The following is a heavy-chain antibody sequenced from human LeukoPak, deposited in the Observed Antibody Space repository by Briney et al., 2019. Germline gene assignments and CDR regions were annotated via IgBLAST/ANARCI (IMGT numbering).Heavy chain of an antibody. CDR1: GFTFKMYA. V-gene: IGHV3-23*01. CDR2: IGGSGLNT. Sequence: GGSLRLSCAASGFTFKMYAMSWVRQAPGKGLEWVSAIGGSGLNTFYADSVKGRFTISRDNSKNTLYMQMNSLRADDTAVYFCAKDDLSCFAPTCYSVDYWGQGTLVTVSS. J-gene: IGHJ4*02. D-gene: IGHD2-21*02. CDR3: AKDDLSCFAPTCYSVDY.